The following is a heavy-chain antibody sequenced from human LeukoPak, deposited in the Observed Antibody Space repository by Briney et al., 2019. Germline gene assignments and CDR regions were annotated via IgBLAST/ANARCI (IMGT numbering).Heavy chain of an antibody. J-gene: IGHJ4*02. CDR3: AKCSRSSCFAAGAFDC. CDR2: ISGSGDAT. CDR1: GFTFSSYA. V-gene: IGHV3-23*01. Sequence: GGSLRLSCAASGFTFSSYAMPWVRQAPGKGLEWVSGISGSGDATWYADSAKGRFTISRDNSKNTVSLQMNSLRPEDTAIYYCAKCSRSSCFAAGAFDCWGQGTQVTVSS. D-gene: IGHD2-15*01.